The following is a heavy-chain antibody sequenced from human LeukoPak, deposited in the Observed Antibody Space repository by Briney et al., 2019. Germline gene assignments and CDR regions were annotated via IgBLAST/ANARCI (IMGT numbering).Heavy chain of an antibody. Sequence: GGSLRLSCAASGFTFSSYEMNWVRQAPGKGVEWVSDISSSGRIIYYADSVKGRFTISRDNTKNSLYLQMNSLRAEDTAVYYCARVSRYANDYWGQGTLVTVSS. CDR2: ISSSGRII. J-gene: IGHJ4*02. V-gene: IGHV3-48*03. CDR3: ARVSRYANDY. CDR1: GFTFSSYE. D-gene: IGHD2-2*01.